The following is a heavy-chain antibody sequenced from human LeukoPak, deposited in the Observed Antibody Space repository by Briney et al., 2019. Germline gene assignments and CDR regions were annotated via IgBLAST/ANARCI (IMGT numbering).Heavy chain of an antibody. V-gene: IGHV3-30*18. D-gene: IGHD2-15*01. CDR3: AKVNGYCSGGSCYSSGCYYYYGMDV. CDR2: ISYDGSNK. CDR1: GFTFSSYG. Sequence: GRSLRLSCAASGFTFSSYGMHSVRQAPGKGLEWVAVISYDGSNKYYADSVKGRFTISRDNSKNTMYLQMNSLRAEDTALYYCAKVNGYCSGGSCYSSGCYYYYGMDVWGKGTTVTVSS. J-gene: IGHJ6*04.